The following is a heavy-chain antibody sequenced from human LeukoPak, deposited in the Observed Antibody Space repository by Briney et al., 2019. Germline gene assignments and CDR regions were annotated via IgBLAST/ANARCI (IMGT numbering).Heavy chain of an antibody. J-gene: IGHJ3*02. Sequence: GESRKISCKASGYSFPIYWIGWVRQMPGKGLEWMGIIFPGDSDTRYSPSFQGQVTFSADKSITTAYLQWSSLKASDTAMYYCARWVTADRGKKDAFDIWGQGTMVTVSS. CDR2: IFPGDSDT. V-gene: IGHV5-51*01. D-gene: IGHD2-21*02. CDR1: GYSFPIYW. CDR3: ARWVTADRGKKDAFDI.